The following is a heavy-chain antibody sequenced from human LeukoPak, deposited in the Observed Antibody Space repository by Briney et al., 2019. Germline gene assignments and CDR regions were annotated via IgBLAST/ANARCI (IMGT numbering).Heavy chain of an antibody. V-gene: IGHV3-7*01. CDR3: ARDRIYYDSSGYSDY. J-gene: IGHJ4*02. CDR2: IKRDGSEK. D-gene: IGHD3-22*01. Sequence: GGSLRLSCAASGFTFSSYWMSWVRQAPGKGLEWVANIKRDGSEKYYVDSVEGRFTISRDNAKNSLYLQMNSLRAEDTAVYYCARDRIYYDSSGYSDYWGQGTLVTVSS. CDR1: GFTFSSYW.